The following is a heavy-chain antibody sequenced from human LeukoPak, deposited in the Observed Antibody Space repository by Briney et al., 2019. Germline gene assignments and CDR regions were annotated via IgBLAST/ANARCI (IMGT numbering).Heavy chain of an antibody. CDR1: GFTFSSYS. V-gene: IGHV3-21*01. Sequence: GGSLRLSCAASGFTFSSYSMNWVRQAPGKGLEWVSSISSSISYIYYADSVKGRFTISRDNAKNSLYLQMNSLRAEDTAVYYCARGSSITIFGVVIYDAFDIWGQGTMVTVSS. J-gene: IGHJ3*02. D-gene: IGHD3-3*01. CDR3: ARGSSITIFGVVIYDAFDI. CDR2: ISSSISYI.